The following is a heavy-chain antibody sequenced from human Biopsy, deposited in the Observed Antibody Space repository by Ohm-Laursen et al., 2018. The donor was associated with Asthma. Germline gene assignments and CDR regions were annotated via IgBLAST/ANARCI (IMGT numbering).Heavy chain of an antibody. J-gene: IGHJ6*02. CDR1: GFSFSDYY. V-gene: IGHV3-11*01. CDR3: ARVFESSEWGPFYHFGLDV. Sequence: GSLRLSCAASGFSFSDYYMTWMRQAPGKGLEWVSSISSSGSTTYPAEPVKGRFTISRDNAQKSLFLQMGSLRAEDTAIYYCARVFESSEWGPFYHFGLDVWGQGTTVAVSS. D-gene: IGHD6-25*01. CDR2: ISSSGSTT.